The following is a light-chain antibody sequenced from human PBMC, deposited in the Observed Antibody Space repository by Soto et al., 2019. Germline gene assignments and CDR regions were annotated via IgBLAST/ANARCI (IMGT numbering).Light chain of an antibody. V-gene: IGKV1-5*01. Sequence: DIQMTQSPSTLSASVGARVTITCRASQSISSWLAWYQQKPGRAPKLLIYDASDLISGVPSRFSGSESGREFTLTISSLQPDDFATYYCQQYNSRSLTFGQGTKVEIK. CDR3: QQYNSRSLT. J-gene: IGKJ1*01. CDR2: DAS. CDR1: QSISSW.